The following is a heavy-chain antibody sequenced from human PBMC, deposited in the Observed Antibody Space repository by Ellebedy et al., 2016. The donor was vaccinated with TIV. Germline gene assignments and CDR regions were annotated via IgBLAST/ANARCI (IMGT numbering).Heavy chain of an antibody. CDR2: MNTDGSSI. CDR1: GFTFSSYW. D-gene: IGHD2-2*01. Sequence: GESLKISCAASGFTFSSYWMHWVRQAPGKGLVWVSRMNTDGSSISYADSVKGRFTISRDNAKNTLYLQMNSLRAEDTAVYYCARGGLPAAEDFWGQGTLVTVSS. CDR3: ARGGLPAAEDF. J-gene: IGHJ4*02. V-gene: IGHV3-74*01.